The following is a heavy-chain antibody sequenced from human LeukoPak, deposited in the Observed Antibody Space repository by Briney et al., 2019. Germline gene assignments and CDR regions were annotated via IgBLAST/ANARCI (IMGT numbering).Heavy chain of an antibody. V-gene: IGHV3-21*01. CDR2: ISSSSSYI. D-gene: IGHD5-18*01. CDR1: GFTFSSYS. J-gene: IGHJ4*02. CDR3: ATGTDTAMVTGHFDY. Sequence: GGSLRLSCAASGFTFSSYSMNWVRQAPGKGLEWVSSISSSSSYIYYADSVKGRFTISRDNAKNSLYLQMNSLRAEDTAVYYCATGTDTAMVTGHFDYWGQGTLVTVSS.